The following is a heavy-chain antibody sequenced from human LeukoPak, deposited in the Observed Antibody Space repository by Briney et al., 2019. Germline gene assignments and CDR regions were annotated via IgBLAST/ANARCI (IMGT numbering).Heavy chain of an antibody. CDR3: ARLPIAVAGTIAHDDY. D-gene: IGHD6-19*01. Sequence: ASVKVSCKASGYTFTGYYMHWVRQAPGQGLEWMGWINPNSGGTNYAQKFQGRVTMTRDTSISTAYMELSRLRSDDTAVYYCARLPIAVAGTIAHDDYWGQGTLVTVSS. CDR1: GYTFTGYY. J-gene: IGHJ4*02. CDR2: INPNSGGT. V-gene: IGHV1-2*02.